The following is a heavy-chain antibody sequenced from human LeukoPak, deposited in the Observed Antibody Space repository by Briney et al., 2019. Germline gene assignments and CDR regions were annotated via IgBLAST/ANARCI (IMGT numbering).Heavy chain of an antibody. CDR1: GYTFTSYY. D-gene: IGHD5-12*01. CDR2: INPSGDT. V-gene: IGHV1-46*01. CDR3: ARDYSGYDYRYYYYYMDV. J-gene: IGHJ6*03. Sequence: ASVNVSCKASGYTFTSYYMHWVRQAPGQGLEWMGIINPSGDTNYARKFQGRVTMTRDTSTSTVYMELSSLRSEDTAVYYCARDYSGYDYRYYYYYMDVWGKGTTVTVSS.